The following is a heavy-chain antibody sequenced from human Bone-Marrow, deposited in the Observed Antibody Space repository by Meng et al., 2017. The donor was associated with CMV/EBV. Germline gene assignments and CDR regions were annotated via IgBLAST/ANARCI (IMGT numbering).Heavy chain of an antibody. CDR1: GFTFSSYG. Sequence: GGSLRLSCAASGFTFSSYGMHWVRQAPGKGLEWVAFIRYDGSNKYYADSVKGRFTISRDNSKNTLYLQMNSLRAEDTAVYYCAKTRHSSFDAFDIWGQGTMVTVSS. CDR3: AKTRHSSFDAFDI. D-gene: IGHD3-10*01. CDR2: IRYDGSNK. J-gene: IGHJ3*02. V-gene: IGHV3-30*02.